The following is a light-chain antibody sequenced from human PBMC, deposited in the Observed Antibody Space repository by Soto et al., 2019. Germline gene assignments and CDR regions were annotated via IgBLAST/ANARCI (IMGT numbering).Light chain of an antibody. V-gene: IGLV1-47*01. J-gene: IGLJ1*01. CDR1: SSNIGSNY. CDR2: RNN. CDR3: CSYAGSNNYYL. Sequence: QSVLTQPPSASGTPGQRVTISCSGSSSNIGSNYVYWYQQLPGTAPKLLIYRNNQRPSGVPDRFSGSKSGTSASLAISGLRSEDEADYYCCSYAGSNNYYLFGPGTKLTVL.